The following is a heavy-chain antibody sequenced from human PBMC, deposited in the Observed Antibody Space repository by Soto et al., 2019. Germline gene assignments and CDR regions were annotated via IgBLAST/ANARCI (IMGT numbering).Heavy chain of an antibody. Sequence: SETLSLTCTVSGGCISSGGYYWSWIRQHPGKGLEWIGYIYYSGSTYYNPSLKSRVTISVDTSKNQFSLKLSSVTAADTAVYYCARGSEVLRFLEWLGPWGQGTLVTVSS. CDR2: IYYSGST. CDR3: ARGSEVLRFLEWLGP. CDR1: GGCISSGGYY. J-gene: IGHJ5*02. V-gene: IGHV4-31*03. D-gene: IGHD3-3*01.